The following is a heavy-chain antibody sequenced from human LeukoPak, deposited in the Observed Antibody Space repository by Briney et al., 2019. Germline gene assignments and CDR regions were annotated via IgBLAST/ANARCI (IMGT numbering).Heavy chain of an antibody. CDR3: AKAQTGDLGSGSLNWFDP. CDR1: GFTFSSYA. CDR2: ISGSGGST. Sequence: GGSLRLSCTASGFTFSSYAMSWVRQAPGKGLEWVSAISGSGGSTYYADSVKGRFTVSRDNSENTLYLQMNSLRAEDTALYFCAKAQTGDLGSGSLNWFDPWGQGTLVTVSS. J-gene: IGHJ5*02. V-gene: IGHV3-23*01. D-gene: IGHD3-10*01.